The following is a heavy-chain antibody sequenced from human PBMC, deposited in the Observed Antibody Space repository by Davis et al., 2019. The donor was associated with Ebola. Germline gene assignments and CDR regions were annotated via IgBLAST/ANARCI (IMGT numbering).Heavy chain of an antibody. D-gene: IGHD2-2*02. CDR1: GVSIIDHY. CDR2: IDYRGRS. CDR3: ARDRPAAIRSVNWFDP. Sequence: PSETLSLTCTVSGVSIIDHYWSCIRQSPGKGLEWIGYIDYRGRSTYKPSLRSRITMSVDTSKNQFSLKLKSITAADTAVYYCARDRPAAIRSVNWFDPWGQGTLATVSS. V-gene: IGHV4-59*11. J-gene: IGHJ5*02.